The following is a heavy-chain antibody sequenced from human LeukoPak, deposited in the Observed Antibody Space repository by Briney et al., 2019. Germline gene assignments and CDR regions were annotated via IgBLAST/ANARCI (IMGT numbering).Heavy chain of an antibody. Sequence: PGGSLRLSCAASGFTFSSYWMSWVRQAPGKGLVWVSRINSDGSRTGYADSVKGRFTISRDNAKNTLYLQMNSLRTEDTAIYYCARELPREVTLDYWGQGTLVTVSS. CDR2: INSDGSRT. V-gene: IGHV3-74*01. J-gene: IGHJ4*02. CDR1: GFTFSSYW. CDR3: ARELPREVTLDY. D-gene: IGHD2-21*02.